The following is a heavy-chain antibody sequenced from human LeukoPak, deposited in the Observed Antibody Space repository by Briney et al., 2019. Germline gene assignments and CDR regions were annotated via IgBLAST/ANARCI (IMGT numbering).Heavy chain of an antibody. J-gene: IGHJ1*01. CDR1: GFTFSSYA. CDR3: AKDRSIAAAGTSDFQH. Sequence: GGSLRLSCAASGFTFSSYAMHWVRQAPGKGLEWVAVISYDGSNKYYADSVKGRFTISRDNSKNTLYLQMNRLRAEDTAVYYCAKDRSIAAAGTSDFQHWGQGTLVTVSS. D-gene: IGHD6-13*01. CDR2: ISYDGSNK. V-gene: IGHV3-30-3*01.